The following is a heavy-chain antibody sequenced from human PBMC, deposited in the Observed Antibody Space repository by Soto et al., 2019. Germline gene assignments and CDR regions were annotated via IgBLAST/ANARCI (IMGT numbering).Heavy chain of an antibody. V-gene: IGHV6-1*01. J-gene: IGHJ3*01. Sequence: SQTLSLTCAISGDSVSTNSATWDWIRQSPSRGLEWLGRTYYRSKWYNDYAVSVKSRITINPDTSKNQFSLHLNSVTPEDTAVYYRARISHDSSPSWGQGTMVTVSS. CDR2: TYYRSKWYN. CDR3: ARISHDSSPS. CDR1: GDSVSTNSAT. D-gene: IGHD3-22*01.